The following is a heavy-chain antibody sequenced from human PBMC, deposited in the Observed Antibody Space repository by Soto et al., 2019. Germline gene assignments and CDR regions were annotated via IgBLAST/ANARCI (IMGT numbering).Heavy chain of an antibody. CDR2: MNPNSGNT. V-gene: IGHV1-8*01. J-gene: IGHJ4*02. Sequence: ASVKVSCKASGYTFTSYDINWVRQATGQGLEWMGWMNPNSGNTGYAQKFQGRVTMTRNTSISTAYMELGSLRSEDTAVYYCASVGYGDYVGLLSYWGQGTLVTVSS. D-gene: IGHD4-17*01. CDR3: ASVGYGDYVGLLSY. CDR1: GYTFTSYD.